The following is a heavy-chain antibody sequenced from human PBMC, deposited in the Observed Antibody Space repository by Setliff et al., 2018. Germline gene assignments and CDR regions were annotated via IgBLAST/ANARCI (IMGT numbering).Heavy chain of an antibody. CDR2: IRSKAYGGTT. J-gene: IGHJ4*02. CDR3: ARVEAAWELLPGALHGPRFDY. CDR1: GFTFGDYA. D-gene: IGHD1-26*01. Sequence: GGSLRLSCTASGFTFGDYAMSWVRQAPGKGLEWVGFIRSKAYGGTTEYAASVKGRFTISRDNAKNSLYLQMNSLRAEDTALYYCARVEAAWELLPGALHGPRFDYWGQGTLVTVSS. V-gene: IGHV3-49*04.